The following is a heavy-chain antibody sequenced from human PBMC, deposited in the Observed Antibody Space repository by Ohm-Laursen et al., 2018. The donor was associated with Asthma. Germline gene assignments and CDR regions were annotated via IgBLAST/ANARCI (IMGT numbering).Heavy chain of an antibody. V-gene: IGHV3-21*01. Sequence: SLRLSCSASGFTFSSYSMNWVRQAPGKGLEWVSSISSSSSYIYYADSVKGRFTVSRDDSKNTLYLQMNSLRPDDTAVYYCARDVMEWYLPAFDFWGQGTLVTVPS. D-gene: IGHD3-3*01. J-gene: IGHJ4*02. CDR1: GFTFSSYS. CDR2: ISSSSSYI. CDR3: ARDVMEWYLPAFDF.